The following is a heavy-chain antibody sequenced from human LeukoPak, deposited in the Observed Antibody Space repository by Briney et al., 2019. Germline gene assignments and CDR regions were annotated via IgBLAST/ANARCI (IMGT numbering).Heavy chain of an antibody. J-gene: IGHJ4*02. CDR2: INPHSGGT. D-gene: IGHD1-26*01. Sequence: ASVKVSCKASGYTFSDYYMHWVRQAPGQGLEWMGWINPHSGGTDHAQKFQGRVTMTRDTSISTAYMELSRLRSDDTAVYYCARDMDSGPDFFDYWGLGALVTVSS. V-gene: IGHV1-2*02. CDR1: GYTFSDYY. CDR3: ARDMDSGPDFFDY.